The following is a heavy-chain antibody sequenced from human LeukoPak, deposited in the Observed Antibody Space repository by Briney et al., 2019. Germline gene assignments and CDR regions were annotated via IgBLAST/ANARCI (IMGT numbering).Heavy chain of an antibody. CDR3: ARERGYCSSTSCYRDFDY. V-gene: IGHV1-69*01. J-gene: IGHJ4*02. D-gene: IGHD2-2*02. CDR1: GGTFSSYA. CDR2: IIPTFGTA. Sequence: SVKVSCKASGGTFSSYAISWVRQAPGQGLEWMGGIIPTFGTANYAQKFQGRVTITADESTSTAYMELSSLRSEDTAVYYCARERGYCSSTSCYRDFDYWGQGTLVTVSS.